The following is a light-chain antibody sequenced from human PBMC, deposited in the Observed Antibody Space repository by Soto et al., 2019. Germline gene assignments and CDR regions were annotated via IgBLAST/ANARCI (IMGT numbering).Light chain of an antibody. CDR1: QTVLHSSNNYNY. CDR2: WAF. V-gene: IGKV4-1*01. CDR3: QKYYTTPWT. Sequence: DILMTQSPDSLAVSLGERATINCKSSQTVLHSSNNYNYLAWYQQRPGQSPKLLIYWAFTREFGVPDRFSGSGSGTDFTLTSSSLQAEDVAVYYCQKYYTTPWTFGQGTKVEI. J-gene: IGKJ1*01.